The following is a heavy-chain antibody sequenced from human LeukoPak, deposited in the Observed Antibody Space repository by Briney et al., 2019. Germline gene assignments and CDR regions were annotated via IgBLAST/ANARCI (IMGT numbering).Heavy chain of an antibody. J-gene: IGHJ4*02. V-gene: IGHV4-59*01. CDR3: AGRAARFFDY. CDR1: GDSLNSYY. CDR2: IFYSGSS. D-gene: IGHD6-25*01. Sequence: SENLSRTGTVSGDSLNSYYWSWIRQPPGEGLQWIGYIFYSGSSNYNASLRSRVAISLDTSKNQFSLKLTSVTAADTAVYYCAGRAARFFDYWGQGILVTVSS.